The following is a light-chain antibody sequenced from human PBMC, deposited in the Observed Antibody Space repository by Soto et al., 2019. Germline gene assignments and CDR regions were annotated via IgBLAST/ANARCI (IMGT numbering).Light chain of an antibody. Sequence: EIVLTQSPGTLSLSPGERATLSCRASQSVRSNFLAWYQQKPGQAHRLLIYGAYSRATGISDRFTGSGSGTDFTLTITTLEPEDFAVYYCQQYGSSPRTFGLGTKVDIK. V-gene: IGKV3-20*01. J-gene: IGKJ1*01. CDR1: QSVRSNF. CDR2: GAY. CDR3: QQYGSSPRT.